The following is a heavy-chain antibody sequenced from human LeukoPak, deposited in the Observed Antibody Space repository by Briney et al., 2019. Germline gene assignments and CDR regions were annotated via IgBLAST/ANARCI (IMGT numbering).Heavy chain of an antibody. CDR2: IIPIFGTA. V-gene: IGHV1-69*05. CDR3: ATFIVGATAYNRFDP. Sequence: ASVKVSCKASGGTFSSYAISWVRQAPGQGLEWMGGIIPIFGTANYAQKFQGRVTITTDESTSTAYMELSSLRPEDTAVYYCATFIVGATAYNRFDPWGQGTLVTVSS. CDR1: GGTFSSYA. J-gene: IGHJ5*02. D-gene: IGHD1-26*01.